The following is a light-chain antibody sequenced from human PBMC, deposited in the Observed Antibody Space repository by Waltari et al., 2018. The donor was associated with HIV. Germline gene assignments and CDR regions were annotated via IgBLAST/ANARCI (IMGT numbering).Light chain of an antibody. V-gene: IGLV2-8*01. CDR1: SSDAGGYNH. CDR2: EVT. Sequence: SALTQPPSASGSPGQSVTISCTGTSSDAGGYNHVTWYQQHPGKAPKRLVYEVTKRPPGVPNRFSGSKSGNTASLTVSGLQAEDEADYYCVSYAGVRDRWVFGGGTKLTVL. J-gene: IGLJ3*02. CDR3: VSYAGVRDRWV.